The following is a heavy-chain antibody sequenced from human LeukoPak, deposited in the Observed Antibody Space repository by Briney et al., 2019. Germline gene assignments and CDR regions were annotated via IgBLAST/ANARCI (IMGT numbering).Heavy chain of an antibody. J-gene: IGHJ4*02. CDR3: ARAIRQWLVQTQYYFDY. D-gene: IGHD6-19*01. Sequence: GGSLRLFCAASGFTFSDYYMSWIRQAPGKGLEWVSYISRSSSYTNYADSVKGRYTISRDNHKNSLYLQVNSLRAEDTPAYYCARAIRQWLVQTQYYFDYWGQGTLVTVSS. V-gene: IGHV3-11*05. CDR1: GFTFSDYY. CDR2: ISRSSSYT.